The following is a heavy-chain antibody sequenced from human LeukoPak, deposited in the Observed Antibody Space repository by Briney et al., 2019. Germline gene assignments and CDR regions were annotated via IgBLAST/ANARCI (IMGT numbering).Heavy chain of an antibody. CDR3: ARDRAYCGGDCYYHHPEVPFDY. J-gene: IGHJ4*02. CDR2: ISDNGSNR. D-gene: IGHD2-21*02. V-gene: IGHV3-30*03. CDR1: GFTFSTYG. Sequence: GGSLRLSCAASGFTFSTYGMHWVRQAPGKGLEWVALISDNGSNRQRADSVKGRFTISRDNSKNTLYLQMSSLRAEDTAVYYCARDRAYCGGDCYYHHPEVPFDYWGQGTLVTVSS.